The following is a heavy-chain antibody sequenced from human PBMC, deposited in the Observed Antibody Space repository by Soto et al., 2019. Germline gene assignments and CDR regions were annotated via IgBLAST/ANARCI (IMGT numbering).Heavy chain of an antibody. J-gene: IGHJ6*02. CDR3: ARVRGSTVTTRGYYGMDV. CDR1: GFTFSDYY. CDR2: ISSSSSYT. V-gene: IGHV3-11*06. Sequence: GGSLRLSSAASGFTFSDYYMSWIRQDPGKGLEWVSYISSSSSYTNYADSVKGRFTISRDNAKNSLYLQMNSLRAEDTAVYYCARVRGSTVTTRGYYGMDVWGQGTTVTVSS. D-gene: IGHD4-17*01.